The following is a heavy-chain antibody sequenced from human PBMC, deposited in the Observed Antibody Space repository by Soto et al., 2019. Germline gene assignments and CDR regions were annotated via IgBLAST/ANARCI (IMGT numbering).Heavy chain of an antibody. CDR1: GFTFCRVG. D-gene: IGHD1-1*01. CDR2: ISGLSRSI. J-gene: IGHJ6*02. V-gene: IGHV3-21*02. Sequence: EVQLVESGGGLVQPGGSLRLYCAASGFTFCRVGMNWVRQSPGKGLELVSAISGLSRSIYYADSVKGRFTVSRDNAKNTLYVQMKSLRAEDTAVYYCARDTRQSLADSYYDGLEVWGQGTTVIVSS. CDR3: ARDTRQSLADSYYDGLEV.